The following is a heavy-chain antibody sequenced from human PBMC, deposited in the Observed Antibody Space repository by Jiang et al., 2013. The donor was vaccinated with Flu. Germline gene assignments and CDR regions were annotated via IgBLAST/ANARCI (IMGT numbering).Heavy chain of an antibody. Sequence: GPGLVKPSETLSLTCTGSGGSISGYYWSWIRQPPGKGLEWIGYISDDGTTNHNPSLRSRVTISVDTSKNHFSLNLSSVTAADTAVYFCAATKGITVRWFDPWGQGNPGPPSPQ. CDR1: GGSISGYY. V-gene: IGHV4-59*01. CDR2: ISDDGTT. CDR3: AATKGITVRWFDP. J-gene: IGHJ5*02. D-gene: IGHD4-11*01.